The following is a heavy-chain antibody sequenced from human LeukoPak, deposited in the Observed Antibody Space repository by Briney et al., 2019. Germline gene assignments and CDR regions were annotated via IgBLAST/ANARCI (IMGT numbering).Heavy chain of an antibody. D-gene: IGHD3-22*01. CDR2: VYYNGDV. J-gene: IGHJ4*01. CDR1: GVPISTYY. Sequence: SETLSLTCSVSGVPISTYYWSWLRQSPGKGLEWIAYVYYNGDVMYNPSLKSRVTISLDTSKNQFSLSMTSVTAADTAVYFCATTWYYDSRGYLFDDWGHGTLVTVSS. V-gene: IGHV4-59*01. CDR3: ATTWYYDSRGYLFDD.